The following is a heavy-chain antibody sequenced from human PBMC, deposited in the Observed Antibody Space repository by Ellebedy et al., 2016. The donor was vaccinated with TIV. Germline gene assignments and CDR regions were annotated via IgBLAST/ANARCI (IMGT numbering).Heavy chain of an antibody. Sequence: ASVKVSCKASGYTFTGYYMHWVRQAPGQGLEWMGWIHPNSGGTNYAQKFQGRVTMTRDTSISTAYMELSRLRSDDTAVYYCARDGGYSRGYYGMDVWGQGTTATVSS. J-gene: IGHJ6*02. D-gene: IGHD3-22*01. CDR1: GYTFTGYY. V-gene: IGHV1-2*02. CDR3: ARDGGYSRGYYGMDV. CDR2: IHPNSGGT.